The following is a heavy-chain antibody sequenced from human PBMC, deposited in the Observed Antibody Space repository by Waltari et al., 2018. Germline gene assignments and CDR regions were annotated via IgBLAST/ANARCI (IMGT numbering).Heavy chain of an antibody. J-gene: IGHJ4*02. CDR2: ISHIGST. CDR3: ARVKMGKGKFDY. V-gene: IGHV4-38-2*01. D-gene: IGHD7-27*01. Sequence: QVQLQESGPGLVKPSETLSLTCAVSGSSISSGYYWGWIRQPPGKGLEWIGSISHIGSTYYNQALKSRVTRSVDTSKNKFSLKLRAVTAADTAVYYCARVKMGKGKFDYWGQGTLVTVSS. CDR1: GSSISSGYY.